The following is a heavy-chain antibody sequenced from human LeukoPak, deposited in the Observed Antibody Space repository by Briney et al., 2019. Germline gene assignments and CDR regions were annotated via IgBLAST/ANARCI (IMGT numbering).Heavy chain of an antibody. CDR3: GRNLAAARAAALDY. Sequence: GVSVNFSCKASGYTFTSYYMHWVRQAPGQGLEWRGISDHRGGSTSYAQKFQGRVTMTRDTSTSPHYMELSSLRSEDPAVYYCGRNLAAARAAALDYWGQGTLVPVSS. CDR1: GYTFTSYY. V-gene: IGHV1-46*03. CDR2: SDHRGGST. J-gene: IGHJ4*02. D-gene: IGHD6-13*01.